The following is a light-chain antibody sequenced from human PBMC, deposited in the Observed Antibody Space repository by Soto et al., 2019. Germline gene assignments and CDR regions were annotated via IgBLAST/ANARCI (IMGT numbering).Light chain of an antibody. CDR3: QQYHDWPLT. Sequence: EIVMTQSPATLSVSPGERATLSCRASQSVNSNLAWYQQKRGHAPRLLIFGASTKASGIPARFSGSGSGTEFPLTIRSLQSEDFALYYGQQYHDWPLTFGGGAKVEIK. J-gene: IGKJ4*01. V-gene: IGKV3-15*01. CDR2: GAS. CDR1: QSVNSN.